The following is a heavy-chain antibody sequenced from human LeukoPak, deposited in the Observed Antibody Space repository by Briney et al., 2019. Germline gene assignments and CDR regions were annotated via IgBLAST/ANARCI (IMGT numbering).Heavy chain of an antibody. CDR3: ARAHYSNYKMPDY. Sequence: ASVKVSCKASGYTFTSYGISWVRQAPGQGLEWMGWINTNTGNPTYAQGFTGRFVFSLDTSVSTAYLQISSLKAEDTAVYYCARAHYSNYKMPDYWGQGTLVTVSS. D-gene: IGHD4-11*01. CDR2: INTNTGNP. CDR1: GYTFTSYG. J-gene: IGHJ4*02. V-gene: IGHV7-4-1*02.